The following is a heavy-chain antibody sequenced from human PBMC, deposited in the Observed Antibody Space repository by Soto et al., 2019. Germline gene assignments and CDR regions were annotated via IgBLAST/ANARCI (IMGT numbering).Heavy chain of an antibody. J-gene: IGHJ3*02. V-gene: IGHV3-30-3*01. D-gene: IGHD3-10*01. Sequence: GGSLRLSCAASGFTFSSYAMHWVRQAPGKGLEWVAVISYDGSNKYYADSVKGRFTISRDNSKNTLYLQMNSLRAEDTAVYYCARDLEITMVVPDIWGQGTMVTVSS. CDR2: ISYDGSNK. CDR1: GFTFSSYA. CDR3: ARDLEITMVVPDI.